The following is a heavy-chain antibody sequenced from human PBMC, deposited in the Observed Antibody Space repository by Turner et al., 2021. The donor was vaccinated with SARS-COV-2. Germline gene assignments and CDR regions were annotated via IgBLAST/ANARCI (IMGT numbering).Heavy chain of an antibody. CDR1: GGSISSGSYY. V-gene: IGHV4-61*02. CDR3: ERGGAGYYYYYMDV. Sequence: QVQLQESGPGLVKPSQTLSLTCTVSGGSISSGSYYWSWIRQPAGKGLEWIGRIYTSGSTNYNPSLKRRVTISVDTAKNKFSLKLSSVTAADAAVYYCERGGAGYYYYYMDVWGKGTTVTVSS. D-gene: IGHD1-26*01. J-gene: IGHJ6*03. CDR2: IYTSGST.